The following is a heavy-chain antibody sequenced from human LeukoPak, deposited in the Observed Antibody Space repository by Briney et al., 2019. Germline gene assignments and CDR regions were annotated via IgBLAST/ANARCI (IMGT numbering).Heavy chain of an antibody. CDR1: GGSFSGYY. CDR2: INHSGST. D-gene: IGHD3-10*01. CDR3: ARGVYYYGSGSYDY. V-gene: IGHV4-34*01. J-gene: IGHJ4*02. Sequence: PLETLSLTCAVYGGSFSGYYWSWIRQPPGKGLEWIGEINHSGSTNYNPSLKSRVTISVDTSKNQFSLKLSSVTAADTAVYYCARGVYYYGSGSYDYWGQGTLVTVSS.